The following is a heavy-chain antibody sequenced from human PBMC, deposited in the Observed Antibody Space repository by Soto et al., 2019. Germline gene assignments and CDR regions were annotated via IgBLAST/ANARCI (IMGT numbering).Heavy chain of an antibody. CDR3: ARGWELDY. D-gene: IGHD1-26*01. V-gene: IGHV1-18*04. J-gene: IGHJ4*02. CDR2: ISTYNDNT. Sequence: GASVKVSCKASGYTFTNYDITWVRQAPGQGLECMGWISTYNDNTNHTQKLQGRVTMTTDTSTSTAYMELRSLRSDDTAVYYCARGWELDYWGQGTLVTVSS. CDR1: GYTFTNYD.